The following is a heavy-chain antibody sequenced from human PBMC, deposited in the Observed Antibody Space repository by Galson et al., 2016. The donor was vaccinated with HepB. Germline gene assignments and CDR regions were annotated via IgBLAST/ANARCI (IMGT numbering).Heavy chain of an antibody. Sequence: SLRLSCAASGFSFSRYAMHWVRQAPGKGLEWVAVRSYDGSNKYYADSVKGRFTISRDNSKNTLYLQMNSLRAEDTAVYYCARDGLGRKVDPYNWFDPWGQGTLVTVAS. CDR3: ARDGLGRKVDPYNWFDP. V-gene: IGHV3-30*04. J-gene: IGHJ5*02. D-gene: IGHD1-14*01. CDR2: RSYDGSNK. CDR1: GFSFSRYA.